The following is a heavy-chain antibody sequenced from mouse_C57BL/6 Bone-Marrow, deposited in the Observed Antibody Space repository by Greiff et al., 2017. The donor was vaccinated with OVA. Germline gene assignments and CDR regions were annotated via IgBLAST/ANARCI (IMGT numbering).Heavy chain of an antibody. CDR1: GFTFSSYA. V-gene: IGHV5-4*01. D-gene: IGHD4-1*01. CDR2: ISDGGSYT. Sequence: EVQLVESGGGLVKPGGSLKLSCAASGFTFSSYAMSWVRQTPEKRLEWVATISDGGSYTYYPDNVKGRFTISRDNAKNNLYLQMSHLKSEDTAMYYCARDGITGTGDYWGQGTTLTVSS. J-gene: IGHJ2*01. CDR3: ARDGITGTGDY.